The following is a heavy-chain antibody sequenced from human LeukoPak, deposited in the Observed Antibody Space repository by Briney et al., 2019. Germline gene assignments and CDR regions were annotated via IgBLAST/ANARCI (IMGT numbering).Heavy chain of an antibody. J-gene: IGHJ4*02. Sequence: PGGSLRLPCASSGFTFNNYAMTWVRQAPGKGLGWVSSITASGGSTYCADSVKGRFTISRDNSKKTLYLQMSSLRAEDTAVYYCARDYPTPGIVTIFDYWGQGTLVTVSS. V-gene: IGHV3-23*01. CDR1: GFTFNNYA. CDR2: ITASGGST. D-gene: IGHD1-1*01. CDR3: ARDYPTPGIVTIFDY.